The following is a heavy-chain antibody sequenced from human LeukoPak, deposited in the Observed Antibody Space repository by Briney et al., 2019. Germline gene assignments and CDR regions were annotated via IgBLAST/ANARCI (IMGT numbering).Heavy chain of an antibody. CDR1: GFTFSSYW. CDR2: IKQDGSEK. D-gene: IGHD1-26*01. J-gene: IGHJ4*02. Sequence: GGSLRLSCAASGFTFSSYWMSWVRQAPGKGLEWVANIKQDGSEKYYVDSVKGRFTISRDNAKNSVYLQMNSLRAEDTAVYYCASDEIVGPTQFDYWGQGTLVTVSS. V-gene: IGHV3-7*01. CDR3: ASDEIVGPTQFDY.